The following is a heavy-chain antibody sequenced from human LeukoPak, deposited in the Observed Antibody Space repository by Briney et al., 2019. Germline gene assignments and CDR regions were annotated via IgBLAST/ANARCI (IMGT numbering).Heavy chain of an antibody. CDR1: GGSISSGGYY. J-gene: IGHJ6*03. V-gene: IGHV4-31*03. CDR3: ARVSHRRYYYYYMDV. CDR2: IYYSGST. Sequence: SETLSLTCTVSGGSISSGGYYWTWIRQHPGKGLEWIGYIYYSGSTYYNPSLKSRVTVSVDTSKNQFSLKVKSVTAADTAVYYCARVSHRRYYYYYMDVWGKGTTVTVSS. D-gene: IGHD1-14*01.